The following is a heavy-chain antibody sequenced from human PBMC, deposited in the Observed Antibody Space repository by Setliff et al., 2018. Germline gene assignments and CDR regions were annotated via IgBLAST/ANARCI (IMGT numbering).Heavy chain of an antibody. CDR3: ARDADYYDSSENPIVDY. CDR2: INTYNGDT. J-gene: IGHJ4*02. CDR1: GYTFPDYD. D-gene: IGHD3-22*01. V-gene: IGHV1-18*01. Sequence: ASVKVSCKASGYTFPDYDINWVRQAPGQGLEWMGYINTYNGDTYYAQKLQGRVTMTTDTSTSTAYMDLRSLRSDDTAVYYCARDADYYDSSENPIVDYWGQGTLVTVSS.